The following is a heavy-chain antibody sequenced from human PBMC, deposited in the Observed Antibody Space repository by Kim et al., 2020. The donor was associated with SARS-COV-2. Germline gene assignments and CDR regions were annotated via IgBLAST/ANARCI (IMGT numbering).Heavy chain of an antibody. CDR1: GFTFDDYT. CDR2: ISWDGGST. V-gene: IGHV3-43*01. CDR3: AKDLSLAYYYDSSWGMDV. Sequence: GGSLRLSCAASGFTFDDYTMHWVRQAPGKGLEWVSLISWDGGSTYYADSVKGRFTISRDNSKNSLYLQMNSLRTEDTALYYCAKDLSLAYYYDSSWGMDVWGKGTTVTVSS. D-gene: IGHD3-22*01. J-gene: IGHJ6*04.